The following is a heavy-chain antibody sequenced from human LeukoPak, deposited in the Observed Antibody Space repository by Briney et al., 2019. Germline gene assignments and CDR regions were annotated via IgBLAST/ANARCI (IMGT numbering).Heavy chain of an antibody. Sequence: SETLSLTCAISGGSISGYYWSWIRQPAGKGPEWIGRMYTGASGATNYNPSLKSRVTMSVDTSNNQFSLKLTSVTAADTAVYYCARATQGNSGYNWFDPWGQGTLVTVSS. J-gene: IGHJ5*02. CDR1: GGSISGYY. V-gene: IGHV4-4*07. CDR3: ARATQGNSGYNWFDP. CDR2: MYTGASGAT. D-gene: IGHD3-22*01.